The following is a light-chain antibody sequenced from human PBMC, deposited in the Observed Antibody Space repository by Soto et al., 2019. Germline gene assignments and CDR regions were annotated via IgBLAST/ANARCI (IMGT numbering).Light chain of an antibody. J-gene: IGKJ5*01. CDR2: GAS. CDR3: QQYGSSLIT. V-gene: IGKV3-20*01. CDR1: QRVSISY. Sequence: EIVLTQSPGTLSLSPGERATLSCRASQRVSISYLAWYQQKPGQAPRLLIYGASSRATGIPDRFSGSGSGTDYTLTISRLEPEDFAVYYCQQYGSSLITFGQGTRLEIK.